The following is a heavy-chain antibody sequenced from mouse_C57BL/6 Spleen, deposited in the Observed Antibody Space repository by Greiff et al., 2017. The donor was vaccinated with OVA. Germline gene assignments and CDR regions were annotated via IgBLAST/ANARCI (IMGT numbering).Heavy chain of an antibody. CDR2: IYPGDGDT. D-gene: IGHD2-5*01. V-gene: IGHV1-80*01. CDR1: GYAFSSYW. J-gene: IGHJ4*01. Sequence: VQRVESGAELVKPGASVKISCKASGYAFSSYWMNWVKQRPGKGLEWIGQIYPGDGDTNYNGKFKGKATLTADKSSSTAYMQLSSLTSEDSAVYFCARYSNYVNYAMDYWGQGTSVTVSS. CDR3: ARYSNYVNYAMDY.